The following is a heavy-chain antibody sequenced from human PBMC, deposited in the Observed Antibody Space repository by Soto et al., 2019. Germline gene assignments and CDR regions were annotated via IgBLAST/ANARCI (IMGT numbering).Heavy chain of an antibody. CDR1: GFTFDDYA. J-gene: IGHJ4*02. CDR3: AKDYYFDY. V-gene: IGHV3-9*01. Sequence: EVQLVESGGGLVQPGRSLRLSCAASGFTFDDYAMHWVRQAPGKGLEWVSGISWNSGSIGYADSVKGRFTISRDNAKNSLYLQMTSLRAEDTALYYCAKDYYFDYWGQGTLVTVSS. CDR2: ISWNSGSI.